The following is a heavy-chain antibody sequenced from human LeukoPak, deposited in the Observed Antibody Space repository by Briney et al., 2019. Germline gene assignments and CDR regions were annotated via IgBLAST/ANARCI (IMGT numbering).Heavy chain of an antibody. CDR3: ARGDYYGSGSYYKFDY. J-gene: IGHJ4*02. V-gene: IGHV3-11*06. Sequence: KPGGSLRLSCAASGFTFSDYYMSWIRQAPGKGLEWVSYISSSSSYTNYADSVKGRFTISRDNAKNSLYLQMNSLGAEDTAVYYCARGDYYGSGSYYKFDYWGQGTLVTVSS. CDR2: ISSSSSYT. CDR1: GFTFSDYY. D-gene: IGHD3-10*01.